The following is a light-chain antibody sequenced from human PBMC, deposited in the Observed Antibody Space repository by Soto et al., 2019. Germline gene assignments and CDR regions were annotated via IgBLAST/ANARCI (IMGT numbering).Light chain of an antibody. CDR1: QNIGTN. J-gene: IGKJ3*01. CDR3: QQYGSSLFT. Sequence: EVVMTQSPATLSVSPGDRATLSCRASQNIGTNVAWYQHKPGQAPRLLIYGASTRATDIPPRFSGSGSGSEFSLTITRLEPEDFAVYYCQQYGSSLFTFGPGTKVDIK. CDR2: GAS. V-gene: IGKV3-15*01.